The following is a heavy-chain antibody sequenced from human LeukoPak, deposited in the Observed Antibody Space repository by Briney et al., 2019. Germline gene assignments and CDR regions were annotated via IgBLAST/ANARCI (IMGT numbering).Heavy chain of an antibody. D-gene: IGHD6-13*01. Sequence: SETLSLTCTVSGGSISSYFWSWIRQPPGKGLEWIGYLFHSGTRRYNPSLKSRVTISADTTKNQIFLTLNSTTAADTAVYYCARRRGWKQQLVYFDYWGQGTLATVSS. J-gene: IGHJ4*02. CDR3: ARRRGWKQQLVYFDY. V-gene: IGHV4-59*08. CDR2: LFHSGTR. CDR1: GGSISSYF.